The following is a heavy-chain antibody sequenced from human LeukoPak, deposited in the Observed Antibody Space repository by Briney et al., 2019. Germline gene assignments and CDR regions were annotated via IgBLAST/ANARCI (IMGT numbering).Heavy chain of an antibody. D-gene: IGHD2-2*01. J-gene: IGHJ4*02. V-gene: IGHV3-11*03. CDR3: ARKTAAAHFDY. Sequence: GGSLRLSCAASGFTFSDYYMSWIRQAPGKGLEWVSYISSSSSYTNYADSVKGRFTIPRDNAKNSLYLQMNSLRAEDTAVYYCARKTAAAHFDYWGQGTLVTVSS. CDR1: GFTFSDYY. CDR2: ISSSSSYT.